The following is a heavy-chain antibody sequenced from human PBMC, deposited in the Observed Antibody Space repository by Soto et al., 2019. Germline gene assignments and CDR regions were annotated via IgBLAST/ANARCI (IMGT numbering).Heavy chain of an antibody. CDR3: ASTFTAFDI. V-gene: IGHV3-7*01. Sequence: EVQLVESGGGLVQPGGSLRLSCAASGFTFSSYWMSWVRQAPGKGLEWVANIKQDGREKYYVDSVKGRFTISRDNAKNSLYLQMNSMRAEDTAVYYCASTFTAFDIWGQGTMVTVSS. J-gene: IGHJ3*02. CDR1: GFTFSSYW. CDR2: IKQDGREK.